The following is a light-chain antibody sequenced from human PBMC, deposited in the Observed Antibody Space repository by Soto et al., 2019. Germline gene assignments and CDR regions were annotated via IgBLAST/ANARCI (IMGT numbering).Light chain of an antibody. Sequence: EIVLTQSPATLSLSPGERATLSCRASQSVSSYLAWYQQKPGQAPRLLIYDASNRATGIPARFSGSGSGTDFTLTISSLEPEDFAVYFCQQYLTFGQGTKVDIK. V-gene: IGKV3-11*01. CDR2: DAS. CDR1: QSVSSY. J-gene: IGKJ1*01. CDR3: QQYLT.